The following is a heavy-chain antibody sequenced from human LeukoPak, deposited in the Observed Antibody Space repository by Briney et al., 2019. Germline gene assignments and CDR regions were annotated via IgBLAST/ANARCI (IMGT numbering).Heavy chain of an antibody. CDR2: ITGNGGNT. D-gene: IGHD3-10*01. CDR3: ARDRSGSYPNWFDP. J-gene: IGHJ5*02. CDR1: GFTFSSYG. Sequence: GGSLRLSCAASGFTFSSYGMSWVRQAPGKGLEWVSAITGNGGNTFYADSVKGRFTNSRDNSKNTMYLQMNSLRAEDTALYYCARDRSGSYPNWFDPWGQGTLVTVSS. V-gene: IGHV3-23*01.